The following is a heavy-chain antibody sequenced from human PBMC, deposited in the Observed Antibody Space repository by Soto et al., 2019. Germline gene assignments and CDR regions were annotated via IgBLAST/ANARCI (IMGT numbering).Heavy chain of an antibody. CDR3: AQSWGSSFDY. J-gene: IGHJ4*02. CDR1: GYTFTSYH. CDR2: INPIGGST. V-gene: IGHV1-46*01. Sequence: ASVKVSCKASGYTFTSYHVHWVRQAPGQGLEWMGMINPIGGSTNYAQKFQGRVTMTRDTSTSTVYMELSSLRSEDTAVYYCAQSWGSSFDYWGQGTLVTVSS. D-gene: IGHD6-6*01.